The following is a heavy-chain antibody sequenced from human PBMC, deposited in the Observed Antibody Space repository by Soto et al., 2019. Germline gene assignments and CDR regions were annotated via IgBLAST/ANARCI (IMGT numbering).Heavy chain of an antibody. CDR2: ISGSGGST. CDR1: GLTVSSYA. V-gene: IGHV3-23*01. D-gene: IGHD6-19*01. Sequence: GGSRRRSWAASGLTVSSYAMSWVRKAPGKGLEWVSAISGSGGSTYYADSVKGRFTISRDNSKNTLYLQMNSLRAEDTAVYYCAKDGCIAVAGTFDYWGQGTLVTVSS. J-gene: IGHJ4*02. CDR3: AKDGCIAVAGTFDY.